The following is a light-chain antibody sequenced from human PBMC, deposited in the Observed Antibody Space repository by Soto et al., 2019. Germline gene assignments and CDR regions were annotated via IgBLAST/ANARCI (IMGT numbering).Light chain of an antibody. CDR1: SSDVGGYDY. CDR2: EVS. V-gene: IGLV2-14*01. Sequence: QPASVSGSPGQSITISCTGTSSDVGGYDYVSWYQHHPGKVPKLMIYEVSNRPSGVSNRFSGSKSGNTASLTISGLQAEDEADYYCCSYTSISTLMFGGGTKLTVL. J-gene: IGLJ3*02. CDR3: CSYTSISTLM.